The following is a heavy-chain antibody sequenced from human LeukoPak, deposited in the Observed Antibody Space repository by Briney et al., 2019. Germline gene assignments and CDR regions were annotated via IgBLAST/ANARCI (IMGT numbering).Heavy chain of an antibody. CDR1: GFTFSSYA. CDR2: ISYDGNNR. D-gene: IGHD2-15*01. CDR3: AKDWSPYCSGGSCQGYFDC. J-gene: IGHJ4*02. Sequence: PGGSLRLSCAASGFTFSSYAMHWVRQAPGKGLEWVAVISYDGNNRYYADSVKGRFTISRDNSKNTLFLQMNSLRAEDTAVYYCAKDWSPYCSGGSCQGYFDCWGQGTLVTVSS. V-gene: IGHV3-30*18.